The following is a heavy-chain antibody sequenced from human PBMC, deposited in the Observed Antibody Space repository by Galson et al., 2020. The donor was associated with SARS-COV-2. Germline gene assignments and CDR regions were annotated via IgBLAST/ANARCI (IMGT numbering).Heavy chain of an antibody. CDR1: GFIFSNSW. V-gene: IGHV3-15*07. Sequence: GESLKISCAASGFIFSNSWLNWVRQAPGKGLEWVGRIKIKTDGWAIDYAAPVKGRLTLSRDDSKNTLYLQMNSLKSEDTAVYYCTTGGGYGQPGTFDSWGQGTLFTFSS. CDR3: TTGGGYGQPGTFDS. J-gene: IGHJ4*02. CDR2: IKIKTDGWAI. D-gene: IGHD5-12*01.